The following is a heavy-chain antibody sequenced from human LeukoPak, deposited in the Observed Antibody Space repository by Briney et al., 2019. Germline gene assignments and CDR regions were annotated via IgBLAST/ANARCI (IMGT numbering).Heavy chain of an antibody. CDR1: GFTFSSSA. J-gene: IGHJ5*02. CDR3: AKQWWQLARFDP. V-gene: IGHV3-23*01. Sequence: PGGSLRLSCAASGFTFSSSAMSWVRQAPGKGLEWVSGIGGGGSTYYADSVKGRFTISRDNSKNTLHLQMNSLGVEDTAVYYCAKQWWQLARFDPWGQGTLVTVSS. D-gene: IGHD2-15*01. CDR2: IGGGGST.